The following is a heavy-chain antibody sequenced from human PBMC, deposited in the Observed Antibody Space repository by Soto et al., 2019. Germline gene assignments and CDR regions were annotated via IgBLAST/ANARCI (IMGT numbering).Heavy chain of an antibody. V-gene: IGHV4-4*02. J-gene: IGHJ6*02. Sequence: SETLSLTCAVSGGSVRSNNWWFWVRQPPGKGLEWIGEIHHRESTNLNPSLKSRVTISVDRSKNEFSLKVKSVTAADTAVYYCGCRVEDISYDYYGMDVWGQGTTVTVS. CDR1: GGSVRSNNW. D-gene: IGHD2-15*01. CDR2: IHHREST. CDR3: GCRVEDISYDYYGMDV.